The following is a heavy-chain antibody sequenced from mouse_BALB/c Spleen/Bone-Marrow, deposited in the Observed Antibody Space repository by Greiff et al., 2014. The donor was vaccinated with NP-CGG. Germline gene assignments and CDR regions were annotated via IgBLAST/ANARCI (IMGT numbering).Heavy chain of an antibody. Sequence: EVKLVESGGGLVKPGGSLELSCTASGFIFSDYYMYWVRQTPEKRLEWVAAISDGGSYTYYPDSVKGRFTISRDNAKNNLYLQMSSLKSEDTAMYYCARSGEKYGAMDYWGQGTSVTVSS. CDR2: ISDGGSYT. J-gene: IGHJ4*01. D-gene: IGHD1-1*02. CDR3: ARSGEKYGAMDY. V-gene: IGHV5-4*02. CDR1: GFIFSDYY.